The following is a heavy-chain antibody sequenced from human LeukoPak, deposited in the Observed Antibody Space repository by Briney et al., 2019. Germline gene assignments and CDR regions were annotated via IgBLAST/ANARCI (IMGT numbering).Heavy chain of an antibody. Sequence: TASETLSLTCTVSGGSMSTYYWSWIRQPPGKGLEWIGYIYYSGSTNYNPSLRSRVTISVDTSKNQFSLKLSSVTAADTAVYYCARSGYYDSRGYNWWFDPWGQGTLVTVSS. V-gene: IGHV4-59*01. CDR1: GGSMSTYY. CDR2: IYYSGST. D-gene: IGHD3-22*01. CDR3: ARSGYYDSRGYNWWFDP. J-gene: IGHJ5*02.